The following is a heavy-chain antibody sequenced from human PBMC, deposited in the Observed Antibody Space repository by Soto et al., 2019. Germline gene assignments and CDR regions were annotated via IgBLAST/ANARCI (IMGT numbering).Heavy chain of an antibody. J-gene: IGHJ4*02. D-gene: IGHD1-1*01. Sequence: GASVKVSCKASGGTFSSYAISWVRQAPGQGLEWMGGIIPIFSTANYAQKFQGRVTITADESTSTDYMELSSLRSEDTAVYYCARDRDWNLDYWGQGTLVTVSS. V-gene: IGHV1-69*13. CDR2: IIPIFSTA. CDR1: GGTFSSYA. CDR3: ARDRDWNLDY.